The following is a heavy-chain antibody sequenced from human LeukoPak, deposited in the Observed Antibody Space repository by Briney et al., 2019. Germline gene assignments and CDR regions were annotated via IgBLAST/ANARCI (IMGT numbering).Heavy chain of an antibody. J-gene: IGHJ5*02. D-gene: IGHD3-10*01. CDR2: ISGGGSYI. CDR1: GFTFSTYS. Sequence: PGGSLRLSCAASGFTFSTYSMSWVRQAPGKGLEWVSFISGGGSYIYYAESVKGRFTISRDNAKNSLYLQMNSLRAEDTAIYYCARGRVASGRFGEVASWGQGTLVTVSS. CDR3: ARGRVASGRFGEVAS. V-gene: IGHV3-21*01.